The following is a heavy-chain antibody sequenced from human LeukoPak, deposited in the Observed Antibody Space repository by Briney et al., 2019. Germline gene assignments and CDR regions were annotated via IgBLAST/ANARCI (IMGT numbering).Heavy chain of an antibody. D-gene: IGHD5/OR15-5a*01. Sequence: SETLSLTCSVSYDSISRRGYYWSWIRQPPGMGLEWMGYIYYNVRSGNTCYNLALKSRVTMSIDTGEKHFSLRLTSVTAADTAVYYCANSLPTVSTRNYFDYWGQGTLVIVSS. J-gene: IGHJ4*02. CDR3: ANSLPTVSTRNYFDY. CDR1: YDSISRRGYY. CDR2: IYYNVRSGNT. V-gene: IGHV4-31*03.